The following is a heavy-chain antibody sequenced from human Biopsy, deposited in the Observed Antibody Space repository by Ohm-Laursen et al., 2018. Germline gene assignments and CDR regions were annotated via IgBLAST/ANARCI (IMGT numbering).Heavy chain of an antibody. V-gene: IGHV3-21*01. J-gene: IGHJ5*01. D-gene: IGHD6-19*01. Sequence: SLRLSCAASGFSVSSYDMNWVRQAPGKGLEWISYISETSSHIYDADSVRGRFTVARDIAKNSLYPQLNSLRVEDTAVYYCAGEQPALSGGGSWFDSWGQGTLVIVSS. CDR2: ISETSSHI. CDR3: AGEQPALSGGGSWFDS. CDR1: GFSVSSYD.